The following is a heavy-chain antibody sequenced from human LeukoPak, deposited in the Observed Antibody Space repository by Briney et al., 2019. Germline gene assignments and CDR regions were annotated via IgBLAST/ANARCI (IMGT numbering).Heavy chain of an antibody. V-gene: IGHV4-59*08. J-gene: IGHJ4*02. CDR2: IYNTGST. CDR3: ARHFVSKNYPEY. CDR1: GVSIGGYS. Sequence: PSETLSLTCAVSGVSIGGYSWSWIRQSPGKGLEWMGFIYNTGSTKYNPSLESRATMSVDTSKNQFSLNLISLTAADTAVYFCARHFVSKNYPEYWGQGILVSVSS. D-gene: IGHD2-21*01.